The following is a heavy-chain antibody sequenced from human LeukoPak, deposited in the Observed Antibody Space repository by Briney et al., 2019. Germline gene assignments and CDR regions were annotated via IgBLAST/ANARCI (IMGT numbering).Heavy chain of an antibody. J-gene: IGHJ4*02. CDR2: IYHSGST. V-gene: IGHV4-59*12. D-gene: IGHD6-13*01. CDR3: AKSYSSSWPVFDY. CDR1: GGSISSYY. Sequence: SETLSLTCTVSGGSISSYYWGWIRQPPGKGLEWIGYIYHSGSTYYNPSLKSRVTISVDRSKNQFSLKLSSVTAADTAVYYCAKSYSSSWPVFDYWGQGTLVTVSS.